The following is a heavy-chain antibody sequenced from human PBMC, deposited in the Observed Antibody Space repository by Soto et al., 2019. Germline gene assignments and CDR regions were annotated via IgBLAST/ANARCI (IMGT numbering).Heavy chain of an antibody. Sequence: PSETLSLTCTVSGGSISSSSYYWGWIRQPPGKGLEWIGSIYYSGSTYYNPSLKSRVTISVDTSKNQFSLKLSSVTAADTAVYYCASPKIAFYNWFAPWGQGTLVTVPS. V-gene: IGHV4-39*01. CDR1: GGSISSSSYY. D-gene: IGHD3-3*02. CDR3: ASPKIAFYNWFAP. CDR2: IYYSGST. J-gene: IGHJ5*02.